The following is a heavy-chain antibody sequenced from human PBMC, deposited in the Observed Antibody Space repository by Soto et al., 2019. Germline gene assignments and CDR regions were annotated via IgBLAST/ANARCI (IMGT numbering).Heavy chain of an antibody. J-gene: IGHJ4*02. V-gene: IGHV3-23*01. D-gene: IGHD3-3*01. CDR1: GFTFSSYA. CDR3: AKDQRITIFGVVIIHFDY. CDR2: ISGSGGST. Sequence: GGSLRLSCAASGFTFSSYAMSWVRQAPGKGLEWVSAISGSGGSTYYADSVKGRFTISRDNSKNTLYPQMNSLRAEDTAVYYCAKDQRITIFGVVIIHFDYWGQGTLVTVSS.